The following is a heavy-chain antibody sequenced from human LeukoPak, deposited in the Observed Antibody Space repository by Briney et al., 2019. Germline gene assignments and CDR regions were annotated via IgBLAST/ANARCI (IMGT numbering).Heavy chain of an antibody. Sequence: SETLSLTCIVSRDSIRSYYWSWIRQPPEKGLEWIGSIYNSGSTKYNPSLKTRVTISLDTSNNQFSLKLNSVTAADTAVYYCARQTYDGYFDYWGQGTLVTVSS. CDR1: RDSIRSYY. CDR2: IYNSGST. J-gene: IGHJ4*02. V-gene: IGHV4-59*08. CDR3: ARQTYDGYFDY. D-gene: IGHD3-3*01.